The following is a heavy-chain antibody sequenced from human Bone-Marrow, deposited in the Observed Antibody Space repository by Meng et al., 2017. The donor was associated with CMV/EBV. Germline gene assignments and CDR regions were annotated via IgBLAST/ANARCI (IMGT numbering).Heavy chain of an antibody. CDR3: ARGLTVVTRYYYYGMDV. CDR1: GFTFSSYA. Sequence: GGSLRLSCAASGFTFSSYAMSWVRQAPEKGLEWVSAISGSGGSTYYADSVKGRFTISRDNSKNTLYLQMNSLRAEDTAVYYCARGLTVVTRYYYYGMDVWGQGTTVTVSS. D-gene: IGHD4-23*01. V-gene: IGHV3-23*01. CDR2: ISGSGGST. J-gene: IGHJ6*02.